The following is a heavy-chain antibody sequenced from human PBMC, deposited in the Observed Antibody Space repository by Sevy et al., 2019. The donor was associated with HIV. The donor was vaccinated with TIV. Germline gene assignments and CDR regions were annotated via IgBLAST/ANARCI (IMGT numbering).Heavy chain of an antibody. CDR1: GFTFSSYW. V-gene: IGHV3-7*03. Sequence: GGSLRLSCAASGFTFSSYWMSWVRQAPGKGLEWVANIKQDGSEKYYVDSWKGRFTISRDNAKNSLYLQRNSLRAEDTAVYYCARFGATTYFDYWGQGTLVTVSS. D-gene: IGHD1-1*01. CDR3: ARFGATTYFDY. J-gene: IGHJ4*02. CDR2: IKQDGSEK.